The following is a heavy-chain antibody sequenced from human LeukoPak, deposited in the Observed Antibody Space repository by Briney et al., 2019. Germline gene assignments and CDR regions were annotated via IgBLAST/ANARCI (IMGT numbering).Heavy chain of an antibody. Sequence: SSETLSLTCAVSGGSISSSNWWSWVRQPPGKGLEWIGQIYHSGSTNYNPSLKSRVTISVDKSKNQFSLKLRSATAADTAVYYCARPLSLGYCSGGSCYGRGAWFDRWGQGTLVTVSS. D-gene: IGHD2-15*01. CDR3: ARPLSLGYCSGGSCYGRGAWFDR. V-gene: IGHV4-4*02. CDR2: IYHSGST. CDR1: GGSISSSNW. J-gene: IGHJ5*02.